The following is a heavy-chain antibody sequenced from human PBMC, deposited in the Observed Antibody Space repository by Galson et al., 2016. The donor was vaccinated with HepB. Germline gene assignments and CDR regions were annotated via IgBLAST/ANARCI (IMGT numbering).Heavy chain of an antibody. CDR3: ARDARNSIHGYFDL. V-gene: IGHV3-48*04. J-gene: IGHJ2*01. Sequence: SLRLXCAASGXXFRXXXMHXXXQAXGKGLEXISYISITSGTISYADSVEGRFTISRDNAKNSLYLEMTSPRADDTAVYYCARDARNSIHGYFDLWGRGTPVSVXS. CDR1: GXXFRXXX. D-gene: IGHD4-23*01. CDR2: ISITSGTI.